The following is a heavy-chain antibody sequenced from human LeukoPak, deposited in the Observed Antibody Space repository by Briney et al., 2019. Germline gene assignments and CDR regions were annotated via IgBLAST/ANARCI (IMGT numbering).Heavy chain of an antibody. CDR1: GYTFTGYY. V-gene: IGHV1-2*06. CDR2: INPNSGGT. D-gene: IGHD2-15*01. CDR3: ARELRVPGQGYGNGGSCYKRWFDP. J-gene: IGHJ5*02. Sequence: ASVKVSCKASGYTFTGYYMHWVRQAPGQGLEWMGRINPNSGGTNYAQKFQGRVTMTRDTSNSTAYMELSRLRSDDTAVYYCARELRVPGQGYGNGGSCYKRWFDPWGQGTLVTVSS.